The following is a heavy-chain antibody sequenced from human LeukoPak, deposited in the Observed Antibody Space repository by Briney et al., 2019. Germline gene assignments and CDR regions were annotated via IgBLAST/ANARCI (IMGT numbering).Heavy chain of an antibody. CDR3: AKDLGSCFDY. Sequence: PGGSLRLSCAASGFTFSDYAMSWVRQAPGKGLDWVSGISGSGDSTYHADTVKGRFTISRDNSKNTLYLQMNSLRAEDTAVYYCAKDLGSCFDYWGQGTLVTVSS. V-gene: IGHV3-23*01. CDR1: GFTFSDYA. CDR2: ISGSGDST. D-gene: IGHD3-10*01. J-gene: IGHJ4*02.